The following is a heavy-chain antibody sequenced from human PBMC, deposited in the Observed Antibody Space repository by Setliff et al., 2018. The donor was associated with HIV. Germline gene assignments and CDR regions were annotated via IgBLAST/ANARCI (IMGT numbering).Heavy chain of an antibody. Sequence: SETLSLTCTVSGDSISSAGYYWNWIRQRPETGLAWIGYIYYSGRTFYNPSLKSQIAISVDTSKNQFSIKLNSVTAADTAVYYCARGGYGYTSDYFDYWGQGFLVTVSS. CDR1: GDSISSAGYY. D-gene: IGHD5-18*01. CDR2: IYYSGRT. CDR3: ARGGYGYTSDYFDY. J-gene: IGHJ4*02. V-gene: IGHV4-31*01.